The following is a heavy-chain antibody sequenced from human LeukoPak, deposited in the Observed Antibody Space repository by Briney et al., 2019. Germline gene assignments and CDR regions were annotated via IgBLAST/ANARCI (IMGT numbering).Heavy chain of an antibody. CDR2: TYNSGST. Sequence: SETLSLTCSVSGASINSYYWNWIRQPPGKGLEWIGNTYNSGSTNYNPSFKSRVTISLDTSKNQFSLKMSSVTAADTAVYYCAKDWELGSWGQGTLVTVSS. J-gene: IGHJ5*02. D-gene: IGHD1-26*01. V-gene: IGHV4-59*01. CDR1: GASINSYY. CDR3: AKDWELGS.